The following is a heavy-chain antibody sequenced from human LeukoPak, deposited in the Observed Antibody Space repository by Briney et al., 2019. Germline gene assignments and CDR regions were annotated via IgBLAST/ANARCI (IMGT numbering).Heavy chain of an antibody. D-gene: IGHD2-15*01. CDR2: ISSSSSYI. J-gene: IGHJ4*02. V-gene: IGHV3-21*01. Sequence: GGSLRLSCAASGFTFSSYSMNWVRQAPGKGLEWVSSISSSSSYIYYVDSVKGRFTISRDNAKNSLYLQMNSLRAEDTAVYYCAGSPLSGVAPGFDYWGQGTLVTVSS. CDR3: AGSPLSGVAPGFDY. CDR1: GFTFSSYS.